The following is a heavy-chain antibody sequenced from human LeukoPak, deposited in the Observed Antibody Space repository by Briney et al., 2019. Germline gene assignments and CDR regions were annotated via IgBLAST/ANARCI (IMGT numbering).Heavy chain of an antibody. V-gene: IGHV4-59*01. D-gene: IGHD1-20*01. J-gene: IGHJ4*02. CDR2: IYNSGST. CDR1: GGSISSYY. Sequence: ASETLSLTCTVSGGSISSYYWNWIRQPPGKGLEWIGYIYNSGSTNYNPSLKSRVTISVDTSKNQFSLKLSSVTAADTAVYYCARTGITGNLGRFGYWGQGTLVTVSS. CDR3: ARTGITGNLGRFGY.